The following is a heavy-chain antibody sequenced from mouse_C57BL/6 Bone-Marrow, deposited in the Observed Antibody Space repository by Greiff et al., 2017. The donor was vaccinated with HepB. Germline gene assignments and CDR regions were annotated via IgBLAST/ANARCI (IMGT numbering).Heavy chain of an antibody. CDR2: IRSKSNNYAT. V-gene: IGHV10-1*01. CDR3: VRGVFLFDY. Sequence: DVKLVESGGGLVQPKGSLKLSCAASGFSFNTYAMNWVRQAPGKGLEWVARIRSKSNNYATYYADSVKDRFTISRDDSESMLYLQMNNLKTEDTAMYYCVRGVFLFDYWGQGTTLTVSS. J-gene: IGHJ2*01. CDR1: GFSFNTYA.